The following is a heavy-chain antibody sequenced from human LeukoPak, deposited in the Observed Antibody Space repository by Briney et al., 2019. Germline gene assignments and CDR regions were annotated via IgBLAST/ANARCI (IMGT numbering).Heavy chain of an antibody. V-gene: IGHV3-11*04. Sequence: GGSLRLSCAASGFSFSDYYMSWIRQAPGKGLEWLSYISSSGSTMYYAESVKGRFTISRDNAKNSLYLQMNSLRAEDTAVYYCARDGIAAAASDYWGQGTLVTVSS. CDR2: ISSSGSTM. CDR3: ARDGIAAAASDY. CDR1: GFSFSDYY. J-gene: IGHJ4*02. D-gene: IGHD6-13*01.